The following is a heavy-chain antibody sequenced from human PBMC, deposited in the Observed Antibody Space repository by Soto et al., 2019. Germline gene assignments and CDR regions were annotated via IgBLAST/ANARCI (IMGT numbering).Heavy chain of an antibody. D-gene: IGHD3-22*01. J-gene: IGHJ5*02. V-gene: IGHV5-51*01. CDR1: GYKFTSSW. Sequence: GESLKISCRTSGYKFTSSWIAWVRQMPGKGLEWMGIIFPSDSDTRYSPSFQGQVTISADRSSSTVFLQWASLKASDAAVYFCARKDKSGYFNWFDPWGQGTLVTVSS. CDR2: IFPSDSDT. CDR3: ARKDKSGYFNWFDP.